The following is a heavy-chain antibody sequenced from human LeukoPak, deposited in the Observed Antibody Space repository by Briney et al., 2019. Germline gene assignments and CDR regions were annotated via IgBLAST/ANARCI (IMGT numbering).Heavy chain of an antibody. V-gene: IGHV1-18*01. CDR3: ARVRGSRDNPLVAFDI. D-gene: IGHD5-24*01. CDR2: ISAYNGNT. J-gene: IGHJ3*02. Sequence: GSSVKVSCKASGGTFSSYAISWVRQAPGQGLEWMGWISAYNGNTNYAQKLQGRVTMTTDTSTSTAYMELRSLRSDDTAVYYCARVRGSRDNPLVAFDIWGQGTMVTVSS. CDR1: GGTFSSYA.